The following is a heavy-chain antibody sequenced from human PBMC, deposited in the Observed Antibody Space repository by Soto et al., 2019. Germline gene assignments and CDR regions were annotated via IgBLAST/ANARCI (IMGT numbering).Heavy chain of an antibody. CDR1: GGTFSSYA. D-gene: IGHD2-2*02. J-gene: IGHJ6*02. V-gene: IGHV1-69*13. CDR2: IIPIFGTA. Sequence: GASVKVSCKASGGTFSSYAISWVRQAPGQGLEWMGGIIPIFGTANYAQKFQGRVTITADESTSTAYMELSSLRSEDTAVYYCARQDSIQYCTSTSCYTRVSGMDVWGQGTTVTVSS. CDR3: ARQDSIQYCTSTSCYTRVSGMDV.